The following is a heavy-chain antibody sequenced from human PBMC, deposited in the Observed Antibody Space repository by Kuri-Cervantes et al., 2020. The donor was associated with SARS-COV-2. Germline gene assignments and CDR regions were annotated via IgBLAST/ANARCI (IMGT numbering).Heavy chain of an antibody. Sequence: GGSLRLSCGASGFRISSYVMSWVRQAPGKGLEWVSVIYSGGSTYYADSVKGRFTISRDNSKNTLYLQMNSLRAEDTAVYYCARLLKSRTTVTTSVYWYYYYMDVWGKGTTVTVSS. D-gene: IGHD4-17*01. CDR3: ARLLKSRTTVTTSVYWYYYYMDV. J-gene: IGHJ6*03. CDR1: GFRISSYV. V-gene: IGHV3-53*01. CDR2: IYSGGST.